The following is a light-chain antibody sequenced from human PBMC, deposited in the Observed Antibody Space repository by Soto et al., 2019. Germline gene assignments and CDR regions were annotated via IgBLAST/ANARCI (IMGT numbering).Light chain of an antibody. Sequence: QSALTQPASVSGSLGQSITMSCTGTSTDVGGYNFVSWYQQHPDKAPKLLIYEVTNRPSGVSNRFSGSKSGNTASLTISGLQAEDEADYYCSSYASTGTSVFGTGTKVTVL. CDR2: EVT. J-gene: IGLJ1*01. CDR1: STDVGGYNF. V-gene: IGLV2-14*01. CDR3: SSYASTGTSV.